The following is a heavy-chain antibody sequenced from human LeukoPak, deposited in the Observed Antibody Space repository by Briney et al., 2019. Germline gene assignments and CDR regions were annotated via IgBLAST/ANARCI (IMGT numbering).Heavy chain of an antibody. V-gene: IGHV4-30-2*01. J-gene: IGHJ4*02. CDR2: IYHSGST. Sequence: SETLSLTCAVSGASVSTGGYSWSWIRQPPGKALEWIGYIYHSGSTYYNPSLKSRVTISVDTSKNQFSLQLSSVTAADTAVYYCARDLGYSYGYDYWGQGTLVTVSS. D-gene: IGHD5-18*01. CDR1: GASVSTGGYS. CDR3: ARDLGYSYGYDY.